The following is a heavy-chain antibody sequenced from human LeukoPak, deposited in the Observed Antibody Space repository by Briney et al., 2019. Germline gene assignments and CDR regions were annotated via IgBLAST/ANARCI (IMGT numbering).Heavy chain of an antibody. Sequence: ASVKVSCKASGYTFTSYDINWVRQATGQGLEWMGWMNPNSGNTGYAQKFQGRVTITRNTSISTAYMELRSLRSDDTAVYYCARATNSGSFPGGYWGQGTLVTVSS. CDR2: MNPNSGNT. CDR3: ARATNSGSFPGGY. D-gene: IGHD1-26*01. V-gene: IGHV1-8*03. J-gene: IGHJ4*02. CDR1: GYTFTSYD.